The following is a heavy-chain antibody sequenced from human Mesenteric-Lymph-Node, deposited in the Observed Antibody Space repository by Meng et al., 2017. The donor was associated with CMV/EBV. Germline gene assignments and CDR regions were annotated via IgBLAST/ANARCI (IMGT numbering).Heavy chain of an antibody. CDR1: GGYMSDNY. Sequence: SETLSLTCSVSGGYMSDNYWSWIRQSPGKGLDWIGYIFYSGTTKYNPSLKSRVTISADTSKNQFSLKLSSVTAADTAVYFCARGGGDYYYGMDVWVPGTTVTVSS. CDR3: ARGGGDYYYGMDV. V-gene: IGHV4-59*01. CDR2: IFYSGTT. J-gene: IGHJ6*02. D-gene: IGHD3-16*01.